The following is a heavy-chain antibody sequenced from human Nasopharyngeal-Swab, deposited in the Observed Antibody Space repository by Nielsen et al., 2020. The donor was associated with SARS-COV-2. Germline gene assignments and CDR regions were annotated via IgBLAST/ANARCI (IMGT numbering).Heavy chain of an antibody. V-gene: IGHV4-34*01. CDR2: INHSGST. Sequence: RQAPGKGLEWIGEINHSGSTNYNPSLKSRVTISVDTPKNQFSLKLSSVTAADTAVYYCASVGSSSWYQLWFDPWGQGTLVTVSS. D-gene: IGHD6-13*01. CDR3: ASVGSSSWYQLWFDP. J-gene: IGHJ5*02.